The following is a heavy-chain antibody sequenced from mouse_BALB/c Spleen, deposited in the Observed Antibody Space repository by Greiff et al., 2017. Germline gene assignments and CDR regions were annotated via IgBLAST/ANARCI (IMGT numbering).Heavy chain of an antibody. J-gene: IGHJ3*01. V-gene: IGHV1-14*01. CDR2: INPYNDGT. CDR1: GYTFTSYV. D-gene: IGHD4-1*01. Sequence: EVQLQQSGPELVKPGASVKMSCKASGYTFTSYVMHWVKQKPGQGLEWIGYINPYNDGTKYNEKFKGKATLTSDKSSSTAYMELSSLTSEDSAVYYCARPKLTGTAWFAYWGQGTLVTVSA. CDR3: ARPKLTGTAWFAY.